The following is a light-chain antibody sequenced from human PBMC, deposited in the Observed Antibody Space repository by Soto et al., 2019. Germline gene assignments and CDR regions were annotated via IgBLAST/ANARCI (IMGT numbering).Light chain of an antibody. CDR3: QSWDTSLSGSV. Sequence: QSVLTQPPSVSGAPGQRVTISCTGSSSNIGAGYDVNWYQQLPGTAPKLLIYGNTNRPSGVPDRFSGSKSGTSGSLAISGLQNEDEADYYCQSWDTSLSGSVFGGGTKVTVL. CDR1: SSNIGAGYD. J-gene: IGLJ2*01. V-gene: IGLV1-40*01. CDR2: GNT.